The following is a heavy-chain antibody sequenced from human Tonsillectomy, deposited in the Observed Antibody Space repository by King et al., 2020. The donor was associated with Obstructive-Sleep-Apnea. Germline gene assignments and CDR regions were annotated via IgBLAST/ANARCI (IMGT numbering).Heavy chain of an antibody. CDR2: INHSGST. Sequence: VQLQQWGAGLLKPSETLSLTCAVYGGSFSDFYWTWIRQPPGMGLEWIGEINHSGSTNSNPSLKSRVTISVDTSKNQFSLKLNSVTAADTAVYYCAREHTDRGGGRDVGAQGTTVPLS. D-gene: IGHD5-18*01. CDR3: AREHTDRGGGRDV. CDR1: GGSFSDFY. V-gene: IGHV4-34*01. J-gene: IGHJ6*02.